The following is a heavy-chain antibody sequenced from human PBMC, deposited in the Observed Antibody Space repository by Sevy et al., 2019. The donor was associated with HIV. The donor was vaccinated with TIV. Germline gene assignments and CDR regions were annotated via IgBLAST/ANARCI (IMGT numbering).Heavy chain of an antibody. CDR3: ARDLGTYDFWSGYRLHI. D-gene: IGHD3-3*01. CDR2: ISSSGSTI. J-gene: IGHJ3*02. CDR1: GFNFSGST. Sequence: GGSLRLSCAASGFNFSGSTMYWVRQAPGKGLEWVSYISSSGSTIYYADSVKGRFTISRDNAKNSLYLQLNSLRAEDTAVYYCARDLGTYDFWSGYRLHIWGQGTMVTVSS. V-gene: IGHV3-48*04.